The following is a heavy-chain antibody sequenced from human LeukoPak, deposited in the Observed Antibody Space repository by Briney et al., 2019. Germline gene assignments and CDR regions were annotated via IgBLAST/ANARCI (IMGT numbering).Heavy chain of an antibody. CDR2: INTNTGNP. D-gene: IGHD5-18*01. J-gene: IGHJ4*02. CDR1: GYTFTSYA. CDR3: GRDPKLGIRGYTYGYINY. Sequence: GASVKVSCKTSGYTFTSYAISWVRQAPGQGLEWMGWINTNTGNPTYAQGSTGRYVFSLDTSVSTAYLQISGLKADDTAVYYCGRDPKLGIRGYTYGYINYWGQGTLVTVSS. V-gene: IGHV7-4-1*02.